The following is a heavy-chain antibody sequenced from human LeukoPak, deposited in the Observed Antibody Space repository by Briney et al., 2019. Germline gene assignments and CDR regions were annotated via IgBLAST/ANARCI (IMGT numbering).Heavy chain of an antibody. J-gene: IGHJ4*02. Sequence: GGSLRLSCAASGFTFSSYAMSWVRQAPGKGLEWVSAIRGSGGSTYYADSVKGRFTISRDNSKNTLYLQMNSLRAEDTAVYYCAKYSGGSCYLPIDYWGQGTLVTVSS. CDR3: AKYSGGSCYLPIDY. CDR1: GFTFSSYA. V-gene: IGHV3-23*01. D-gene: IGHD2-15*01. CDR2: IRGSGGST.